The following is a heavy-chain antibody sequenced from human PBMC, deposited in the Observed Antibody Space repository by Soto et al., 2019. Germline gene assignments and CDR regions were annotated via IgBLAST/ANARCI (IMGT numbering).Heavy chain of an antibody. CDR2: IFHTGGT. Sequence: SETLSLTCAVSASSISSAYFWGWIRQPPGKGLEWIATIFHTGGTYYNPSLKSRVTISVDTSNNQFSLRLNSVTAADTALYFCARTWLAGGTPADAFDIWGQGTMVTVSS. D-gene: IGHD2-15*01. CDR1: ASSISSAYF. V-gene: IGHV4-38-2*01. CDR3: ARTWLAGGTPADAFDI. J-gene: IGHJ3*02.